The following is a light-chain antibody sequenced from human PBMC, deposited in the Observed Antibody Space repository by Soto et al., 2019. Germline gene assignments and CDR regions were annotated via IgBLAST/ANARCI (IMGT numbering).Light chain of an antibody. J-gene: IGKJ2*01. Sequence: AIQMTQSPSSLSASVGDRVTITCRASQGIRNDLGWYQQKPGKAPKLLIYAASSLQSGVPSRFIGSGSGTDFTLTICSLQPEDFATYYCLQDYNYPYTFGQGTKLEIK. CDR2: AAS. V-gene: IGKV1-6*01. CDR1: QGIRND. CDR3: LQDYNYPYT.